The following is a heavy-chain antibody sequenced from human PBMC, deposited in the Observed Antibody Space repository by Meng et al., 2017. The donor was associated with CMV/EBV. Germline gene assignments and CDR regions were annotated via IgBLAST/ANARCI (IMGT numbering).Heavy chain of an antibody. CDR1: GYSFTSYW. CDR3: ARYRHYDFWSGSGMYYYGMDV. D-gene: IGHD3-3*01. CDR2: IYPGDSDT. J-gene: IGHJ6*02. V-gene: IGHV5-51*01. Sequence: GGSLRLSCKGSGYSFTSYWIGWVRQMPGKGLEWMGIIYPGDSDTRYSPSFQGQVTISADKSISTAYLQWSSLKASDTAMYYCARYRHYDFWSGSGMYYYGMDVWGQGTTVTVSS.